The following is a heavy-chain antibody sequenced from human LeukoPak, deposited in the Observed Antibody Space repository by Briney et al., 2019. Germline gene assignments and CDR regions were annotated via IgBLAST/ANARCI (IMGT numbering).Heavy chain of an antibody. CDR1: GGSVTSHY. Sequence: SDTLSLTCNVSGGSVTSHYWNWIRQPPGKGLEWIGYIYYSGSTNYNPSLKSRVTISVDTSKNQFSLKLSSVTAADTAVYYCARAGAAAGPVYYFDYWGQGTLVTVSS. D-gene: IGHD6-13*01. V-gene: IGHV4-59*08. CDR2: IYYSGST. J-gene: IGHJ4*02. CDR3: ARAGAAAGPVYYFDY.